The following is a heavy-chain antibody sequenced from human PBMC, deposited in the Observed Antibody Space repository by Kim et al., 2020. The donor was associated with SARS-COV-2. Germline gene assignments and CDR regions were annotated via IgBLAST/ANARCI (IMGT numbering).Heavy chain of an antibody. Sequence: GGSLRLSCAASGFTFSSYWMHWVRQAPGKGLVWVSRINSDGSSTSYADSVKGRFTISRDNAKNTLYLQMNSLRAEDTAVYYCARGYCSGGSCYSGLWFDPWGQGTLVTVSS. J-gene: IGHJ5*02. D-gene: IGHD2-15*01. CDR3: ARGYCSGGSCYSGLWFDP. CDR2: INSDGSST. CDR1: GFTFSSYW. V-gene: IGHV3-74*01.